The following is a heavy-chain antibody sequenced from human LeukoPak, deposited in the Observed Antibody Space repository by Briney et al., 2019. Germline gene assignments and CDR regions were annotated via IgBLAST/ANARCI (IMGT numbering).Heavy chain of an antibody. D-gene: IGHD3-22*01. CDR1: GGSFSGYY. J-gene: IGHJ4*02. Sequence: SETLSLTCAVYGGSFSGYYWSWIRQPPGKGLEWIGEINHSGSTNYNPSLKSRVTISVDTSKNQFSLKLSSVTAADTAVYYCAKARGYYDSSGYYPHWGQGTLVTVSS. CDR2: INHSGST. CDR3: AKARGYYDSSGYYPH. V-gene: IGHV4-34*01.